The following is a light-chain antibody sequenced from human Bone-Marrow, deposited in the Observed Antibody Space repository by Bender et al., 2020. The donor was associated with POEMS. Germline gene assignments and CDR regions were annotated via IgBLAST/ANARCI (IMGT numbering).Light chain of an antibody. CDR1: SSNIESNT. CDR2: SNS. CDR3: ATWDDSLNGVV. Sequence: QTVLTQPPSVSGTPGQRVTISCSGSSSNIESNTVSWYQQFPGTAPKLLIYSNSQRPSGVPDRFTGSKSDTLASLAVSGLQSEDEADYYCATWDDSLNGVVFGGGTKVTVL. V-gene: IGLV1-44*01. J-gene: IGLJ3*02.